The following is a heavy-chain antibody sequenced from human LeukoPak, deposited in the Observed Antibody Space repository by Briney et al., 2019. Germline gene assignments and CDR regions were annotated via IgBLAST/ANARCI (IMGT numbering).Heavy chain of an antibody. CDR2: VNPKSGAT. CDR1: GYTFTDYY. Sequence: GASVRVSCKASGYTFTDYYLHWLRQAPGQGLEWMGWVNPKSGATNYAQRFQGRVTMTWQTSISTGNMELSSLRSDDTAVYYCARAYDYVWFEPWGQETRVPVST. D-gene: IGHD3-16*01. J-gene: IGHJ5*02. CDR3: ARAYDYVWFEP. V-gene: IGHV1-2*02.